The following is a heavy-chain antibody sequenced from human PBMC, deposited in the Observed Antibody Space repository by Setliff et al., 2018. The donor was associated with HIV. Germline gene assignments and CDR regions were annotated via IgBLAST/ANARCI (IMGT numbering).Heavy chain of an antibody. Sequence: KTSETLSLTCSVSGGSTTSGGYYWSWIRQHPGKGLEYIGYIYYSGSIYYNPSLKSRVTMSIDTSTQQFFLNVTSVTAADTAVYYCAGFSYNFWVYRFDHWGQGALVTVSS. V-gene: IGHV4-31*03. CDR1: GGSTTSGGYY. CDR3: AGFSYNFWVYRFDH. D-gene: IGHD3-3*01. J-gene: IGHJ4*02. CDR2: IYYSGSI.